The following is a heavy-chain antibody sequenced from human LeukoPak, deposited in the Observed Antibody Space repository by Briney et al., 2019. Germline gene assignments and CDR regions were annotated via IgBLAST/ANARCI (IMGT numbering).Heavy chain of an antibody. Sequence: GRSLRLSCAASGLTLSSYAMHWVRQAPGKGLEWVAVISYDGSNKYYADSVKGRFTISRDNSKNTLYLQMNSLRAEDTAVYYCARDHYSYGPDYWGQGTLVTVSS. CDR1: GLTLSSYA. V-gene: IGHV3-30-3*01. D-gene: IGHD5-18*01. CDR3: ARDHYSYGPDY. CDR2: ISYDGSNK. J-gene: IGHJ4*02.